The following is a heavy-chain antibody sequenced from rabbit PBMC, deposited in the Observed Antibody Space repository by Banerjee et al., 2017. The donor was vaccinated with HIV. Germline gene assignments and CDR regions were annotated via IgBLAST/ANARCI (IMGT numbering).Heavy chain of an antibody. D-gene: IGHD6-1*01. CDR3: AREQYAGYAGYGYTMDL. J-gene: IGHJ4*01. Sequence: QEQLVESGGGLVTLGGSLTLTCNASGIDFSGYGISWVRQAPGKGLEWIAYIYPDYGSTDYASWVNGRFTISLDNAQNTLYLQLNSLTAADTATYFCAREQYAGYAGYGYTMDLWGQGTLVTV. V-gene: IGHV1S47*01. CDR2: IYPDYGST. CDR1: GIDFSGYG.